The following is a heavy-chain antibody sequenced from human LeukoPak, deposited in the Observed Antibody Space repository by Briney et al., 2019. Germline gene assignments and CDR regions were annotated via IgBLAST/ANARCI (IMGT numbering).Heavy chain of an antibody. Sequence: GGSLRLSCAASGFTFSSYGMNWVRQAPGKGLEWLAGISGSVGSTYYADSVKGRFTISRDNSKNTLYLQMNSLRAEDTAVYYCAKDGPGYYGSGSHYTAYPYYFDYWGQGTLVTVSS. CDR1: GFTFSSYG. V-gene: IGHV3-23*01. D-gene: IGHD3-10*01. CDR2: ISGSVGST. J-gene: IGHJ4*02. CDR3: AKDGPGYYGSGSHYTAYPYYFDY.